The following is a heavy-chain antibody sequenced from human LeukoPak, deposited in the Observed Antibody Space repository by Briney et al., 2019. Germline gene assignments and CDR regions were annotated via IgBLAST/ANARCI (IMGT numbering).Heavy chain of an antibody. CDR3: ARVLRYYYDSSGYYYGYYYYGVDV. J-gene: IGHJ6*02. D-gene: IGHD3-22*01. CDR2: INHSGST. CDR1: GGSFSGYY. V-gene: IGHV4-34*01. Sequence: PSETLSLTCAVYGGSFSGYYWSWIRQPPGKGLEWIGEINHSGSTNYNPSLKSRVTISVDTSKNQFSLKLSSVTAADTAVYYCARVLRYYYDSSGYYYGYYYYGVDVWGQGTTVTVSS.